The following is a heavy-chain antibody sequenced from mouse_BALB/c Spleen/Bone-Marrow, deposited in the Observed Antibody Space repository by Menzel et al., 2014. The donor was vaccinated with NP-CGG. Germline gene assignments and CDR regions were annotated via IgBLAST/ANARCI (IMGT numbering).Heavy chain of an antibody. Sequence: EVMLVESGGGLVQPGGSLKLSCATSGFTFSDYYMHWVRQTPEKRLEWVAYITKGGGSTYYPDIVKGRSTISRDNAKNTLYLQMSRLKSEDTAMYYCARQLAYAMDYWGQGTSVTVSS. CDR2: ITKGGGST. V-gene: IGHV5-12*02. CDR1: GFTFSDYY. J-gene: IGHJ4*01. CDR3: ARQLAYAMDY. D-gene: IGHD4-1*01.